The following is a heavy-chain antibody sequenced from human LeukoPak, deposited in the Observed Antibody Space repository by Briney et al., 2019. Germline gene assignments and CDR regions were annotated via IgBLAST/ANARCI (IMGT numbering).Heavy chain of an antibody. CDR2: IIPILGIA. CDR3: ARGYSNYDGGNWFDP. V-gene: IGHV1-69*02. J-gene: IGHJ5*02. D-gene: IGHD4-11*01. CDR1: GGTFSSYT. Sequence: GASVKVSCKASGGTFSSYTISWVRQAPGQGLEWMGRIIPILGIANYAQKFQGRVTITADKSTSTAYMELSRLRSEDTAVYYCARGYSNYDGGNWFDPWGQGTLVTVSS.